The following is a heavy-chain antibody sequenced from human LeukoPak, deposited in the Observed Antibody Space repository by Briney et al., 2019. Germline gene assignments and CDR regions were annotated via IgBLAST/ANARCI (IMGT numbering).Heavy chain of an antibody. V-gene: IGHV4-59*01. D-gene: IGHD4-17*01. CDR1: GGSISSYY. CDR2: IYYSGST. J-gene: IGHJ4*02. Sequence: PSETLSLTCTVSGGSISSYYWSWIRQPPGKGLEWIGYIYYSGSTNYNPSLKSRVTISVDTSKNQFSLKLSSVTAAGTAVYYCAREAGDHLDYWGQGTLVTVSS. CDR3: AREAGDHLDY.